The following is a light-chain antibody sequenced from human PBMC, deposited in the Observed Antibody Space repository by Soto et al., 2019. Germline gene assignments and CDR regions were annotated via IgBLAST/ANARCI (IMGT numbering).Light chain of an antibody. Sequence: EIVLTQSPGSLSLSPGERATLSCRASQSVDSSFFAWYQQKPGQAPRLLIYGASNRATGIPDRFSGSGSGPDFPLTISRLEPDDFAVYYCQQYVSSVTFGQGTKVEIK. CDR3: QQYVSSVT. J-gene: IGKJ1*01. V-gene: IGKV3-20*01. CDR1: QSVDSSF. CDR2: GAS.